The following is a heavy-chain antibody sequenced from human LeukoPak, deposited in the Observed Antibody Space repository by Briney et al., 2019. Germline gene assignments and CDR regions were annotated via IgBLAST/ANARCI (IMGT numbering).Heavy chain of an antibody. CDR1: GYTFTNYY. Sequence: ASVKVSCKASGYTFTNYYMHWVRQAPGQGLEWMGIINPSGGSTNYAQKFQGRVTMTRDTSTSTVYMELSSLRSEDTAVCYCARDHGGDGYSDYWGQGTLVTVSS. V-gene: IGHV1-46*01. CDR3: ARDHGGDGYSDY. J-gene: IGHJ4*02. D-gene: IGHD2-21*01. CDR2: INPSGGST.